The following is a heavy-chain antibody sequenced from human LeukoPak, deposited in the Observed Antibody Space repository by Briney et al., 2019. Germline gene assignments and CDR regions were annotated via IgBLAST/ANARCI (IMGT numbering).Heavy chain of an antibody. CDR3: ARDSGWEVAFDI. V-gene: IGHV3-21*01. CDR2: ISSSSSYI. Sequence: PGGSLRLSCAASGFTFSSYSMNWVRQAPGKGLEWVSSISSSSSYIYYADSVKGRFTISRDNAKNSLYLQMNSLRAEDTAVYYCARDSGWEVAFDIWGQGTMVTVSS. D-gene: IGHD6-19*01. J-gene: IGHJ3*02. CDR1: GFTFSSYS.